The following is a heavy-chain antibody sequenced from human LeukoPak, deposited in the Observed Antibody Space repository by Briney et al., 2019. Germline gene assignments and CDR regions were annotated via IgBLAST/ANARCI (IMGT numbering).Heavy chain of an antibody. CDR2: IIPILGIA. Sequence: ASVKVPCKASGGTFSSYTISWVRQAPGQGLEWMGRIIPILGIANYAQKFQGRVTITADKSTSTAYMELSSLRSEDTAVYYCASGKSGSYLFRDYWGQGTLVTVSS. D-gene: IGHD1-26*01. CDR1: GGTFSSYT. V-gene: IGHV1-69*02. CDR3: ASGKSGSYLFRDY. J-gene: IGHJ4*02.